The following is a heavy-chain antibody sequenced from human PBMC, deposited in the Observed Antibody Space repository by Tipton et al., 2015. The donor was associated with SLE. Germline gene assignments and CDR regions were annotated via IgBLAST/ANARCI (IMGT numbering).Heavy chain of an antibody. CDR2: INHSGST. V-gene: IGHV4-34*01. Sequence: TLSLTCAVYGGSFSGYYWSWIRQPPGKGLEWIGEINHSGSTNYNPSLKSRVTISVDTSKNQFSLKLSSVTAADTAVYYCARDSTDYYDSQEAFDIWGQGTMVTVSS. D-gene: IGHD3-22*01. J-gene: IGHJ3*02. CDR1: GGSFSGYY. CDR3: ARDSTDYYDSQEAFDI.